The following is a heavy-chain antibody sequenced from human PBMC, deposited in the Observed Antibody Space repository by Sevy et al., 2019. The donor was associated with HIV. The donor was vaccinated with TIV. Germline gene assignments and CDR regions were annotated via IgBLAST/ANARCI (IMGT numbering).Heavy chain of an antibody. CDR2: INPNNSDT. J-gene: IGHJ3*02. CDR1: GYSFTGYY. Sequence: ASVKVSCKASGYSFTGYYMNWVRQAPGQGLEWMGWINPNNSDTTYSEKFEGRVTMTRDSSLGTAYLELRGLRSDDTAVYYCARDFLAVTSIPSDAFDIWGQGTLVTVSS. V-gene: IGHV1-2*02. D-gene: IGHD2-21*02. CDR3: ARDFLAVTSIPSDAFDI.